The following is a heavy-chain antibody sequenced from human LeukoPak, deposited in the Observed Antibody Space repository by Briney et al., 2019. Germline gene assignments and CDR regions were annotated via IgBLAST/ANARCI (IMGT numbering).Heavy chain of an antibody. CDR3: ARRRDLGCPANY. CDR1: VYTFTGYY. V-gene: IGHV1-2*02. Sequence: TSVKVSSKASVYTFTGYYIQWVRQAPGQSLEWMGWIHPNTGGTNYAPRFQGRVTMSRDTSTTPSYMKLSCLTSEDTAVYYCARRRDLGCPANYWGQGTLVTVSS. D-gene: IGHD3-10*01. CDR2: IHPNTGGT. J-gene: IGHJ4*02.